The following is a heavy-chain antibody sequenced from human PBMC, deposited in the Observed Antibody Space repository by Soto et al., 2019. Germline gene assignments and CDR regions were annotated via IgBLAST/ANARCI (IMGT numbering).Heavy chain of an antibody. V-gene: IGHV4-59*01. CDR3: ARGPSYCGGDCYSNYYYYGMDV. J-gene: IGHJ6*02. D-gene: IGHD2-21*02. CDR2: IYYSGST. CDR1: GGSISSYY. Sequence: SETLSLTCTVSGGSISSYYWSWIRQPPGKGLEWIGYIYYSGSTNYNPSLKSRVTISVDTSKNQFSLKLSSVTAADTAVYYCARGPSYCGGDCYSNYYYYGMDVWGQGTTVTVSS.